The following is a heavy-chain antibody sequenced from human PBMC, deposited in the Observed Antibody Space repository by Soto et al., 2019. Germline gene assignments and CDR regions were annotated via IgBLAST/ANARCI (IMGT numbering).Heavy chain of an antibody. CDR3: ARRLNYDILTGYYNYYYYGMDV. Sequence: SETLSLTCTVSGGSISSGGYYWSWIRQHPGKGLEWIGNIYYSGSTYYNPSLKSRVTISVDTSKNQFSLKLSSVTAADTAVYYCARRLNYDILTGYYNYYYYGMDVWGQGTTVTVSS. J-gene: IGHJ6*02. CDR2: IYYSGST. D-gene: IGHD3-9*01. CDR1: GGSISSGGYY. V-gene: IGHV4-31*03.